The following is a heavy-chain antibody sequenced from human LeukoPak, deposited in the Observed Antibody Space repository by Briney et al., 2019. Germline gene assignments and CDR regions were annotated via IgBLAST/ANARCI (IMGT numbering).Heavy chain of an antibody. Sequence: PSETLSLTCTVPGGSISSYYWTWIRQPPGKGLEWIGYIYCSGSTNYNPSLKSRVTISVDTSKNQFSLKLSSVTAADTAVYYCARDRSHDYYYYGMDVWGQGTTVTVSS. CDR1: GGSISSYY. J-gene: IGHJ6*02. V-gene: IGHV4-59*01. CDR2: IYCSGST. CDR3: ARDRSHDYYYYGMDV.